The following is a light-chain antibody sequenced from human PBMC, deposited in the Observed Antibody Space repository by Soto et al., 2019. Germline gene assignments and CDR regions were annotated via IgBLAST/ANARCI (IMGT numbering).Light chain of an antibody. CDR3: HQYCSSPPDT. V-gene: IGKV3-20*01. CDR2: GST. Sequence: EVVLTQTPGTLSLSPGERATLSCRASQSVRNNYLAWYQQKRGQSPKLLIFGSTDMATCIPDRFIGCGSWTDFTLKISRLEPEYLAVYYCHQYCSSPPDTFGQGTKLEIK. CDR1: QSVRNNY. J-gene: IGKJ2*01.